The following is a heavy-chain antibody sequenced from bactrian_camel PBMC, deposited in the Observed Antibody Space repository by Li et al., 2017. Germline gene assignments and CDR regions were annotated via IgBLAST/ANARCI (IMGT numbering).Heavy chain of an antibody. J-gene: IGHJ6*01. CDR3: ASDPGYGSDCYLGIGTRFGY. V-gene: IGHV3S68*01. CDR1: GYTVSSTR. D-gene: IGHD3*01. CDR2: IGRDGIT. Sequence: HVQLVESGGGSVQAGGSLRLSCAASGYTVSSTRMGWFCQAPGKEREGVACIGRDGITMYSDSVKGRFTISRDNARNTLFLQMNNLKPEDTARYYCASDPGYGSDCYLGIGTRFGYWGQGTQVTVS.